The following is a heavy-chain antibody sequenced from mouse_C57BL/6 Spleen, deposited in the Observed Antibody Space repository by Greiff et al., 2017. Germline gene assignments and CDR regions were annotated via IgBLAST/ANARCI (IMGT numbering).Heavy chain of an antibody. J-gene: IGHJ3*01. V-gene: IGHV1-53*01. Sequence: QVQLQQPGTELVKPGASVKLSCKASGYTFTSYWMHWVKPRPGQGLEWIGNINPSNGGTNYNETFKSKATLTVDKSSSTAYMQLSSLTSEDSAVYYCARSYYYGSSLAWFAYWGQGTLVTVSA. CDR1: GYTFTSYW. CDR2: INPSNGGT. CDR3: ARSYYYGSSLAWFAY. D-gene: IGHD1-1*01.